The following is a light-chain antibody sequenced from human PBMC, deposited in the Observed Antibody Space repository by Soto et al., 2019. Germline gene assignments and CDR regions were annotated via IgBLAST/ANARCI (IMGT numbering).Light chain of an antibody. V-gene: IGLV2-14*01. CDR1: NSDVGFYNY. CDR3: SSYTSTGTQV. CDR2: DVS. Sequence: QPVLTQPASVSGSPGQSITISCTGTNSDVGFYNYVSWYQQHPGEVPKLMIYDVSNRPSGISNRFSGSRSGNTASLTISGLQAGDEADYYCSSYTSTGTQVFGGGTKLTVL. J-gene: IGLJ2*01.